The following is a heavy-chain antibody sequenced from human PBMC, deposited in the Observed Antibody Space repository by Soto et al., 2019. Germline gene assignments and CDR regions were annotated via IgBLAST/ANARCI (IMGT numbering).Heavy chain of an antibody. Sequence: GGSLRLSCAASGFTFSSYGMHWVRQAPGKGLEWVAVIWYDGSNKYYADSVKGRFTISRDNSKNTLYLQMNSLRAEDTAVYYCARDTTSTPGEYNWFDPWGQGTLVTVSS. CDR1: GFTFSSYG. CDR2: IWYDGSNK. J-gene: IGHJ5*02. D-gene: IGHD3-10*01. CDR3: ARDTTSTPGEYNWFDP. V-gene: IGHV3-33*01.